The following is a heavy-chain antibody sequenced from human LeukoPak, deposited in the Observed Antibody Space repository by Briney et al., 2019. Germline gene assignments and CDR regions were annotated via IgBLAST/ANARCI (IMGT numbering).Heavy chain of an antibody. J-gene: IGHJ3*01. CDR2: IRSGGST. CDR1: GFTVSSSY. D-gene: IGHD3-10*01. CDR3: AREGSGRTAYNDGLDV. V-gene: IGHV3-53*01. Sequence: GGSLRLSCAASGFTVSSSYMTWVRQAPGKGLEWVSVIRSGGSTVYADSVKGRFTISRDNSKNTLYLQLNSLRAEDTAVYYCAREGSGRTAYNDGLDVWGQGAMVTVSS.